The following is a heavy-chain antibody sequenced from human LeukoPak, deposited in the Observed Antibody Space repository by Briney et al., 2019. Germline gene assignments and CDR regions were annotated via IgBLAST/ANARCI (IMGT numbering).Heavy chain of an antibody. Sequence: SETLSLTCTVSGGSISSYYWSWIRQPPGKGLEWIGYIYYSGSTNYNPSLQSRVTISVDTSKNQLSLKLSSVTAADTAVYYCARATYSSGWGTSDYWGQGTLVTVSS. V-gene: IGHV4-59*01. CDR2: IYYSGST. CDR1: GGSISSYY. CDR3: ARATYSSGWGTSDY. J-gene: IGHJ4*02. D-gene: IGHD6-19*01.